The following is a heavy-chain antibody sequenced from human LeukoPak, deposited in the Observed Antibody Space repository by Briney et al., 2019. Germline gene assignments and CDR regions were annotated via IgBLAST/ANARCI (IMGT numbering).Heavy chain of an antibody. D-gene: IGHD6-6*01. V-gene: IGHV4-4*02. CDR2: IYHTGST. J-gene: IGHJ4*02. CDR1: GDSMISTNW. Sequence: SETLSLTCAVSGDSMISTNWWSWGRQPPGKGRELVGEIYHTGSTNYNPSLQSRVTISVDASKNQFSLQLSSVTAADTAVYYCARGHRIAARRAGNFDYWGQGTLVPVSS. CDR3: ARGHRIAARRAGNFDY.